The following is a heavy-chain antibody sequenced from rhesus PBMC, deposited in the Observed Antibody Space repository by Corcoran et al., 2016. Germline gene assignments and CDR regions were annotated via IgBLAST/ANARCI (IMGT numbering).Heavy chain of an antibody. J-gene: IGHJ5-2*02. CDR2: IGGKSRSN. Sequence: QVQLQDSCPGLVQPSETLSLTCAVSGGSISSSTWWSWIRPPPGNGLEWIGNIGGKSRSNYYNPPLKSRGTISKDTSKNQCSLKLSSGTAADTAVYYCARRGSGWYNSLDVWGRGVLVTVSS. CDR3: ARRGSGWYNSLDV. V-gene: IGHV4-65*02. D-gene: IGHD6-31*01. CDR1: GGSISSSTW.